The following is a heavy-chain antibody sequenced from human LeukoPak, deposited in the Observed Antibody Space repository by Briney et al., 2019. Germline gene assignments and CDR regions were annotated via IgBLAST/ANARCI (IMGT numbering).Heavy chain of an antibody. CDR3: ARAPDCSGGSCYSINTQLLFDP. CDR1: GYTFTGYY. V-gene: IGHV1-2*02. J-gene: IGHJ5*02. CDR2: INPNSGGT. Sequence: ASVKVSCKASGYTFTGYYMRWVRQAPGQGLEWMGWINPNSGGTNYAQKFQGRVTMTRDTSISTAYMELSRLRSDDTAVYYCARAPDCSGGSCYSINTQLLFDPWGQGTLVTVSS. D-gene: IGHD2-15*01.